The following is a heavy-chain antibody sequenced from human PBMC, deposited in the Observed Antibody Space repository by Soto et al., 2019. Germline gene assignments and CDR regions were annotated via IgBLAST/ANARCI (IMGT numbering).Heavy chain of an antibody. CDR1: GGSISSSNW. CDR2: IYHSGST. CDR3: ARDVLGWNYVDY. J-gene: IGHJ4*02. D-gene: IGHD6-19*01. V-gene: IGHV4-4*02. Sequence: QVQLQESGPGLVKPSGTLSLTCAVSGGSISSSNWWSWVRQPPGKGLEWIGEIYHSGSTNYNPSLKSRGTISVDNTKNQSAPKLSSVTAADQAVYYCARDVLGWNYVDYWGQGTLVTVST.